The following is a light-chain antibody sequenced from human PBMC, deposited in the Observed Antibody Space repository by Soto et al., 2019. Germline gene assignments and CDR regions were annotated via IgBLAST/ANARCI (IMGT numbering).Light chain of an antibody. J-gene: IGKJ1*01. Sequence: EIVMTQSPATLSVSPGEGATLSCRASQSVSRNLAWYQQKPGQAPRLLIYAASTRATGIPARFSGSGSGTEFTLTISSLQSEDFAAYSCQQYNNWPGTFGQVTNVEIK. CDR3: QQYNNWPGT. V-gene: IGKV3-15*01. CDR1: QSVSRN. CDR2: AAS.